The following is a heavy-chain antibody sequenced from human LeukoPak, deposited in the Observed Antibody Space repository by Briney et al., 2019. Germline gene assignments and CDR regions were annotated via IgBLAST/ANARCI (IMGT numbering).Heavy chain of an antibody. CDR2: IKQDGSEK. CDR1: GFTFSSYW. J-gene: IGHJ6*02. V-gene: IGHV3-7*01. Sequence: GGSLRLSCAASGFTFSSYWMSWVRQAPGKGLEWVANIKQDGSEKYYVDSVRGRFTISRDNAKNSLYLQMNSLRAEDTAVYYCARDMKVGANGNYYYGMDVWGQGTTVTVSS. CDR3: ARDMKVGANGNYYYGMDV. D-gene: IGHD1-26*01.